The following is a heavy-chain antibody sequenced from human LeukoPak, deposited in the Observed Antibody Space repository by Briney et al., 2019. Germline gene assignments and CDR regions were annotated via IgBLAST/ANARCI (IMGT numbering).Heavy chain of an antibody. CDR1: GFTFSSYG. J-gene: IGHJ6*04. CDR3: AGSGSSWYPYYYYYGMDV. CDR2: ISYDGSNK. Sequence: GGSLRLSCAASGFTFSSYGMHWVRQAPGKGLEWVAVISYDGSNKYYADSVKGRFTISRDNSKNTLYLQMNSLRAEDTAVYYCAGSGSSWYPYYYYYGMDVWGKGTTVTVSS. D-gene: IGHD6-13*01. V-gene: IGHV3-30*03.